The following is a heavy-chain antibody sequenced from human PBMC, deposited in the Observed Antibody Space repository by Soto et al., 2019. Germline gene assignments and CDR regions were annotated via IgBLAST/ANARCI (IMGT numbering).Heavy chain of an antibody. D-gene: IGHD3-22*01. Sequence: GASVKVSCKASGYTITSYGISWVRQAPGQGLEWMGWINAGNGNTKYSQKFQGRVTITRDTSASTAYMELSSLRSVDTAVYYCARGRDYYDSSGPGRYYYGMDVWGQGTTVTVSS. J-gene: IGHJ6*02. CDR2: INAGNGNT. CDR1: GYTITSYG. CDR3: ARGRDYYDSSGPGRYYYGMDV. V-gene: IGHV1-3*01.